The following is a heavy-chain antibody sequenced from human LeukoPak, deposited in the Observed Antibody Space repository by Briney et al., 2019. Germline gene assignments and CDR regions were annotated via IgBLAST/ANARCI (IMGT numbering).Heavy chain of an antibody. Sequence: GASVKVSCKASEYTFTNYDINWVRQATGQGLEWMGWLNPNNGNTGYAQKFQGRVTITWDTSISTAYMELSSLRSEDTAVYYCARRARDCSRTSCFNYYYYTDVWGKGTTVTASS. CDR2: LNPNNGNT. CDR1: EYTFTNYD. J-gene: IGHJ6*03. D-gene: IGHD2-2*01. V-gene: IGHV1-8*03. CDR3: ARRARDCSRTSCFNYYYYTDV.